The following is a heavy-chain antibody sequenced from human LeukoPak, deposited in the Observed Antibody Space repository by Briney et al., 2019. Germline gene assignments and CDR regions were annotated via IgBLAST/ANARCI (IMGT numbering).Heavy chain of an antibody. V-gene: IGHV3-23*01. Sequence: GGSLRLSCAASGFTFDDYAMHWVRQAPGKGLEWVSGISGSGGSTYYADSVKGRFTISRDNSKNTLYLQMNGLRAEDTAVYYCAKGQDSDYWGQGTLVTVSS. J-gene: IGHJ4*02. CDR1: GFTFDDYA. CDR3: AKGQDSDY. D-gene: IGHD2-15*01. CDR2: ISGSGGST.